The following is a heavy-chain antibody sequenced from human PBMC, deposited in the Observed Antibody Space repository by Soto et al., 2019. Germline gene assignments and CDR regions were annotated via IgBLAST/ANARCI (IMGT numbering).Heavy chain of an antibody. CDR1: GVTFSSYA. J-gene: IGHJ4*02. D-gene: IGHD3-22*01. CDR3: ARGKYYYDRSGLY. CDR2: IIPIFGTA. Sequence: GASVKVSCKASGVTFSSYAISWVRQAPGQGLEWMGGIIPIFGTANYAQKFQGRVTITADKSTSTAYMELSSLRSEDTAVYYCARGKYYYDRSGLYWGQGTLVTVSS. V-gene: IGHV1-69*06.